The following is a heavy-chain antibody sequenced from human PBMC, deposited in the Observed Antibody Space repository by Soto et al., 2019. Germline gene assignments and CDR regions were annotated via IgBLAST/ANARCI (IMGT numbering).Heavy chain of an antibody. J-gene: IGHJ4*02. D-gene: IGHD6-13*01. V-gene: IGHV4-39*01. Sequence: SETLSLTCTVSGGSISSSSYYWGWIRQPPGKGLEWIGSIYYSGSTYYNPSLKSRVTISVDTSKNQFSLKLSSVTAADTAVYYCARLPAVYSSSWYEGRDYWGQGTLVTVSS. CDR2: IYYSGST. CDR3: ARLPAVYSSSWYEGRDY. CDR1: GGSISSSSYY.